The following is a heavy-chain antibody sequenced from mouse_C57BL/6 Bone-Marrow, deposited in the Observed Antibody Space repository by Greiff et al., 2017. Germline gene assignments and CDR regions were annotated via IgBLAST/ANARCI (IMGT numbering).Heavy chain of an antibody. CDR1: GFTFSSYA. CDR2: ISDGGSYT. D-gene: IGHD1-1*01. CDR3: ARDRGYYYGRSYDY. Sequence: DVMLVESGGGLVKPGGSLKLSCAASGFTFSSYAMSWVRQTPEKRLEWVATISDGGSYTYYPDNVKGRFTISRDNAKNNLYLQMSHLKSEDTAMYYCARDRGYYYGRSYDYWGQGTTLTVSS. J-gene: IGHJ2*01. V-gene: IGHV5-4*01.